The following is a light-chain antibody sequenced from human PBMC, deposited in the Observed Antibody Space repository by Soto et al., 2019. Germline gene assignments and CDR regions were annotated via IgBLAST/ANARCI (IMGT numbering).Light chain of an antibody. CDR1: QSVSSY. J-gene: IGKJ5*01. CDR2: DAS. V-gene: IGKV3-11*01. Sequence: EIVLTQAPATLSLYPGERATLSCRAIQSVSSYLAWYQHKPGQAPRLLLYDASNMATGIPARFSGSGSGTDFNLTISSLEPEDFAVYYCQQRGHLPIPSGQGTRLEIK. CDR3: QQRGHLPIP.